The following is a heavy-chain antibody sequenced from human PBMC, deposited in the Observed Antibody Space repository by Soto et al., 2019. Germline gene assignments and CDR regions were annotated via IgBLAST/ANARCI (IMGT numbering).Heavy chain of an antibody. CDR3: ARRGYSHGYDYYYGMDV. Sequence: GESLKISCKGSGYSFTSYWIGWVRQMPGKGLEWMGIIYPGDSDTRYSPSFQGQVTISADKSISTAYLQWSSLKASDTAMYYCARRGYSHGYDYYYGMDVWGQGTTVTVSS. D-gene: IGHD5-18*01. J-gene: IGHJ6*02. V-gene: IGHV5-51*01. CDR1: GYSFTSYW. CDR2: IYPGDSDT.